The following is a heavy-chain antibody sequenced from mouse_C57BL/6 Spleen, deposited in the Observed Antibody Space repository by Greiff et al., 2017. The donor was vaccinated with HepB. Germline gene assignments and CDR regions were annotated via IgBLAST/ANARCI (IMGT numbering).Heavy chain of an antibody. CDR3: ARDYYGSSPWFAY. Sequence: QVQLQQPGAELVMPGASVKLSCKASGYTFPSYWMHWVKQRPGQGLEWIGELDPSDSYTNYNQKFKGKSTLTVDKSSSTAYMQLSSLTSEDAAVYYCARDYYGSSPWFAYWGQGTLVTVSA. J-gene: IGHJ3*01. D-gene: IGHD1-1*01. CDR1: GYTFPSYW. V-gene: IGHV1-69*01. CDR2: LDPSDSYT.